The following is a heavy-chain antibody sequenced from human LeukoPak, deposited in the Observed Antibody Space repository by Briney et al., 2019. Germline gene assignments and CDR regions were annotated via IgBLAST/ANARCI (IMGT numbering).Heavy chain of an antibody. CDR2: ISGSGGST. Sequence: PGGSLRLSCAASGFTFSSYAMSWVRQAPGKGLEWVSAISGSGGSTYYADSVKGRFTISRDNSKNTLYLQMNNLRAEDTAVYYCAKDRAVAVYFDYWGQGTLVTVSS. D-gene: IGHD6-19*01. CDR1: GFTFSSYA. CDR3: AKDRAVAVYFDY. J-gene: IGHJ4*02. V-gene: IGHV3-23*01.